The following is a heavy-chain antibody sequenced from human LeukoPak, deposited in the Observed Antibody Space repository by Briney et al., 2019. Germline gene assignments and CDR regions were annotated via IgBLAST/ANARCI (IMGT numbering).Heavy chain of an antibody. V-gene: IGHV4-39*01. J-gene: IGHJ4*02. D-gene: IGHD3-22*01. CDR2: IYYSGST. CDR3: ARQRGPYYYDSSGYYLYFDY. CDR1: GGSISSSSYY. Sequence: SETLSLTCTVSGGSISSSSYYWGWVRQPPGKGLEWIGSIYYSGSTYYNPSLKSRVPISVDTSKNQFSLKLSSVTAADTAVYYCARQRGPYYYDSSGYYLYFDYWGQGTLVTVSS.